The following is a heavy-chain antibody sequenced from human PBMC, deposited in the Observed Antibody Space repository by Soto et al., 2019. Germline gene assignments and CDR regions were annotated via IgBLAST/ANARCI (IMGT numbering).Heavy chain of an antibody. J-gene: IGHJ4*02. V-gene: IGHV3-23*01. D-gene: IGHD3-10*01. CDR2: SSGGGDTT. Sequence: EVQLLESGGGLVQPGGSLRLSCAASGFTFNNYAMTWVRQAPGKGLEWASASSGGGDTTSYADSVNGRFTVSRDGSKNTLYLQMSSLRAEDTALYYCAKGRGGSGSLTPRVDFWGQGTLVTVSS. CDR3: AKGRGGSGSLTPRVDF. CDR1: GFTFNNYA.